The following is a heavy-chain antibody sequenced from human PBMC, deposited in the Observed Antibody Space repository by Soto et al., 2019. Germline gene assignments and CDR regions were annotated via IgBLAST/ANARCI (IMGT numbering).Heavy chain of an antibody. CDR1: GFTFNTYT. J-gene: IGHJ4*02. Sequence: GESLKISCAASGFTFNTYTMTWVRQAPGKGLEWVSSISSGSHYIYYADSMKGRFTISRDNPNNSLFLQMNSLGAGDTAVYYCAGDIGISGTKDYWGQGTLVTVSS. V-gene: IGHV3-21*01. D-gene: IGHD1-7*01. CDR3: AGDIGISGTKDY. CDR2: ISSGSHYI.